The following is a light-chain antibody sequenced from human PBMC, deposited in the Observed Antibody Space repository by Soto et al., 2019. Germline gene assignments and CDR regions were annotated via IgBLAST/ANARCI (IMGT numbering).Light chain of an antibody. CDR2: GAS. CDR3: QQHGSSPWT. Sequence: EIVLTQSPGTLSLSPGERATLSCRASQSVSSNYLAWYRQTPGQAPRLLIYGASNRATGIPDRFSGSGSGTDFSLIISRLEPEDFALYYCQQHGSSPWTFGQGTKVEIK. V-gene: IGKV3-20*01. CDR1: QSVSSNY. J-gene: IGKJ1*01.